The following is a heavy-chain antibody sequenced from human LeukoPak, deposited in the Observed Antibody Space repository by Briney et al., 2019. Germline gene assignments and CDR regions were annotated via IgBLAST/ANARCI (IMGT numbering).Heavy chain of an antibody. Sequence: SGTLSLTCAVSGGSISSSNWWSWVRQPPGKGLEWIGEIYHSGSTNYNPSLKSRVTISVDKSKNQFSLKLSSVTAADTAVYYCARDRADSGHGYCFDYWGQGTLVTVSS. V-gene: IGHV4-4*02. CDR2: IYHSGST. CDR3: ARDRADSGHGYCFDY. J-gene: IGHJ4*02. CDR1: GGSISSSNW. D-gene: IGHD5-12*01.